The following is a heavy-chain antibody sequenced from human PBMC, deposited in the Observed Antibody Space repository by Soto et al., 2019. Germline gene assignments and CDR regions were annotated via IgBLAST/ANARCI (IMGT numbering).Heavy chain of an antibody. D-gene: IGHD6-19*01. Sequence: SETLSLTCAVSGGSISSSNWWSWVRQPPGKGLEWIGEIYHTGSTNYNPSLKSRVTVSVDTSKNQFSLKLTSVTAADTAVYYCARDKSPYSSGWHNRHFDYWGQGTLVTVSS. J-gene: IGHJ4*02. V-gene: IGHV4-4*02. CDR3: ARDKSPYSSGWHNRHFDY. CDR2: IYHTGST. CDR1: GGSISSSNW.